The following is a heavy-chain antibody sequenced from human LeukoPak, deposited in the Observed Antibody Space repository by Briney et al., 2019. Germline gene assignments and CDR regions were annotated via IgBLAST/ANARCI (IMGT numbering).Heavy chain of an antibody. V-gene: IGHV3-30*04. CDR1: GFTFSSYA. CDR3: AREQRGATDD. J-gene: IGHJ4*02. CDR2: VSYDGRNK. Sequence: GGSMRLSSAASGFTFSSYAMHWVRQAPGKGLEWVAVVSYDGRNKYYADSVKGRFSISRDNSKNTLFLQMNSLRAEDTSVYYCAREQRGATDDGGQGTVVTVS. D-gene: IGHD1-26*01.